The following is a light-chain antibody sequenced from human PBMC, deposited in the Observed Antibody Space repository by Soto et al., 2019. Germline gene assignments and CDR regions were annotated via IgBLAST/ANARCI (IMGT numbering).Light chain of an antibody. Sequence: QSVLTQPPSVSGAPGQRGTISCTGSSSNIGLGYDVHWYQQLPGTAPKLLIYGNSNRPSGVPDRFSGSKSGTSASLAITGLQAEDEADYYCQSYDSSLSVRVFGGGTKRTVL. V-gene: IGLV1-40*01. CDR3: QSYDSSLSVRV. CDR2: GNS. CDR1: SSNIGLGYD. J-gene: IGLJ3*02.